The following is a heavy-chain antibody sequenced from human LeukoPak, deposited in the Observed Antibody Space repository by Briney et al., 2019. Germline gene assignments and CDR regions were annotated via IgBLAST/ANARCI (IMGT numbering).Heavy chain of an antibody. CDR2: ISTSGGSP. Sequence: PGGSLRLSCAASGFTFSNCDMTWVRQAPGKGLEWVSRISTSGGSPYYADSVKGRFTISRDNSKNTLYLQMNGLRAEDTALYYCAKGGWLDSWGQGTLVTVSS. D-gene: IGHD6-19*01. V-gene: IGHV3-23*01. CDR1: GFTFSNCD. CDR3: AKGGWLDS. J-gene: IGHJ4*02.